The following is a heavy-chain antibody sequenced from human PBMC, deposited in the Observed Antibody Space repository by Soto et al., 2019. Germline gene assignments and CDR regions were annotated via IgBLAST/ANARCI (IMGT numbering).Heavy chain of an antibody. CDR2: IRSKAYGGTT. V-gene: IGHV3-49*05. Sequence: EVQLVESGGGLVKPGRSLRLSCTASGFTFGDYAMSWFRQAPGKGLEWVGFIRSKAYGGTTEYAASVKGRFTISRDDSKSIAYLQMNSLKTEDTAVYYCTRGYSSSWSQYYCYGMDVWGQGTTVTVSS. J-gene: IGHJ6*02. CDR3: TRGYSSSWSQYYCYGMDV. D-gene: IGHD6-13*01. CDR1: GFTFGDYA.